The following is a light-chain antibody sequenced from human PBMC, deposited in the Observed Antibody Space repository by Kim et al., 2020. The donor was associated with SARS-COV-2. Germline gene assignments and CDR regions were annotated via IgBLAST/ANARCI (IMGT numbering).Light chain of an antibody. Sequence: EIVMTQSPATLSVSPGERATLSCRASQSVSSNLAWYQQKPGQAPRLLIYGASTRATGIPARFSGSGSGTEFTLTISSLQSEDFAVYYCQQYNNWIREYTFGQGTKLEI. J-gene: IGKJ2*01. CDR1: QSVSSN. CDR2: GAS. V-gene: IGKV3-15*01. CDR3: QQYNNWIREYT.